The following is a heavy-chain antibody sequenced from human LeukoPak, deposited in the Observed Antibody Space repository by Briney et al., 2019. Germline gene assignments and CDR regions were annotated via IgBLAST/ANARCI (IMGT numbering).Heavy chain of an antibody. CDR1: GYTFTTYH. D-gene: IGHD3-10*01. CDR3: AREAYGSETYYSVDY. Sequence: ASLKVSCKASGYTFTTYHMHWVRQAPGQGLEWMGIINPSGNNTNYAQKFQGRVTMTKDTSTNTVYMELSSLRSEDAAIYYCAREAYGSETYYSVDYWGHGTLVTVSS. V-gene: IGHV1-46*01. J-gene: IGHJ4*01. CDR2: INPSGNNT.